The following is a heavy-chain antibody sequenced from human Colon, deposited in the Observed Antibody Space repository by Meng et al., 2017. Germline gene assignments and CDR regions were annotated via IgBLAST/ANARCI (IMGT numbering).Heavy chain of an antibody. CDR2: IKTDGRIT. V-gene: IGHV3-74*01. Sequence: GGSLRLSCAASGFAFSAHWMHWVRQSEERGLEWVALIKTDGRITGYADSVKGRFTISRDNARNMLYLQMNSPRAEDTAVYYCARDLHYGTSDSWGQGTLVTVSS. CDR1: GFAFSAHW. J-gene: IGHJ4*02. D-gene: IGHD3-16*01. CDR3: ARDLHYGTSDS.